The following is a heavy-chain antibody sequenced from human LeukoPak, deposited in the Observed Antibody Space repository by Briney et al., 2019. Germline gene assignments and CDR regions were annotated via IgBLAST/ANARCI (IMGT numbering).Heavy chain of an antibody. CDR2: IYTSGST. CDR1: GGSISSYY. V-gene: IGHV4-4*07. Sequence: SETLSLTCAVYGGSISSYYWSWIRQPAGKGLEWIGRIYTSGSTNYNPSLKSRVTMSVDTSKNQFSLKLSSVTAADTAVYYCARDSYYYGSGSYFFDYWGQGTLVTVSS. CDR3: ARDSYYYGSGSYFFDY. D-gene: IGHD3-10*01. J-gene: IGHJ4*02.